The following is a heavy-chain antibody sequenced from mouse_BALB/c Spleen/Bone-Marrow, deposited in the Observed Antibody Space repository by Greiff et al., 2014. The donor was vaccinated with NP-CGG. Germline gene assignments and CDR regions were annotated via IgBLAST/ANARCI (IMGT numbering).Heavy chain of an antibody. CDR2: ISDGGTYT. J-gene: IGHJ4*01. Sequence: EVMLVESGGGLVKPGGSLKLSCAASGFTFSDFYMFWFRQTPEKRLEWVASISDGGTYTYYPGSVKGRFTISRDNAKNNLYLQMSSLKSEDTAMYYCARSGERYGAMDYWGQGTSVTVSS. CDR1: GFTFSDFY. V-gene: IGHV5-4*02. D-gene: IGHD1-1*02. CDR3: ARSGERYGAMDY.